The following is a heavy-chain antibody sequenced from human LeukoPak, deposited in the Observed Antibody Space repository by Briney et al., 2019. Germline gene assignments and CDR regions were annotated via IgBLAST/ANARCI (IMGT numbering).Heavy chain of an antibody. CDR1: GFTFSSYG. V-gene: IGHV3-30*02. D-gene: IGHD2-15*01. CDR3: ALCGGSCHHAFDI. Sequence: PGGSLRLSCAASGFTFSSYGMHWVRQAPGKGLEWVAFIRYDGSNKYYADSVKGRFTISRDNSKNTLYLQTNSLRAEDTAVYYCALCGGSCHHAFDIWGQGTMVTVSS. J-gene: IGHJ3*02. CDR2: IRYDGSNK.